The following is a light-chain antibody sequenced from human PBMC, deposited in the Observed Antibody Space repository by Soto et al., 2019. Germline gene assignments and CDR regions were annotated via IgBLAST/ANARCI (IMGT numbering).Light chain of an antibody. CDR1: QSVFLTSNNKNY. CDR3: QQYYTTLT. CDR2: WAS. J-gene: IGKJ4*01. V-gene: IGKV4-1*01. Sequence: DIVMTQSPDSLAVSLGERATINCKSSQSVFLTSNNKNYLAWYQQKQGQPPKVLISWASTRESGVPDRFSGSGSGTDFTLTITSLQAEDVAVYYCQQYYTTLTFGGGTKVEIK.